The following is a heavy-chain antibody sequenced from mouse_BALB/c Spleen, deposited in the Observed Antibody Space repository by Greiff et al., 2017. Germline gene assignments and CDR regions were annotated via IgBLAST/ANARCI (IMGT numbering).Heavy chain of an antibody. Sequence: VQLQESGPGLVKPSQSLSLTCTVTGYSITSDYAWNWIRQFPGNKLEWMGYISYSGSTSYNPSLKSRISITRDTSKNQFFLQLNSVTTEDTATYYCARRDDGPWFAYWGQGTLVTVSA. CDR3: ARRDDGPWFAY. J-gene: IGHJ3*01. CDR2: ISYSGST. CDR1: GYSITSDYA. V-gene: IGHV3-2*02. D-gene: IGHD2-3*01.